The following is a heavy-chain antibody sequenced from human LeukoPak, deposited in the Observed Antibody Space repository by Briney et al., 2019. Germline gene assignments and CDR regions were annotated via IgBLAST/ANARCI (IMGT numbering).Heavy chain of an antibody. CDR2: INTDGGST. CDR3: VFGYYYDSGSQYNWFDT. V-gene: IGHV3-74*01. J-gene: IGHJ5*02. CDR1: GFTFSNYW. D-gene: IGHD3-10*01. Sequence: GGSLRLSCAASGFTFSNYWMHRVRQAPGKGLIWVSRINTDGGSTTYADSVKGRFTISRDNAKNTLYLQMNSLRAEDTAVYYCVFGYYYDSGSQYNWFDTWGQGTLVTVSS.